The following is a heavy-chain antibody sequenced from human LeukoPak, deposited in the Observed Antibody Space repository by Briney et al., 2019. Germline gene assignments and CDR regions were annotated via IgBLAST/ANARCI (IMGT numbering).Heavy chain of an antibody. CDR3: ARLYSSGWYVDY. Sequence: PSGTLSLTCTVSGGSISSYYWSWIRQPPGKGLEWIGYIYYSGSTNYNPSLKSRVTISIDTSKNQFSLKLSSVTAADTAVYYCARLYSSGWYVDYWGQGTLVTVSS. D-gene: IGHD6-19*01. CDR2: IYYSGST. V-gene: IGHV4-59*08. CDR1: GGSISSYY. J-gene: IGHJ4*02.